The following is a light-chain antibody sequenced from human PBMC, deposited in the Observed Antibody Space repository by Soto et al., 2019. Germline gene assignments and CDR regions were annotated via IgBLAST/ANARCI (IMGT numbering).Light chain of an antibody. CDR3: SSFTNRVSWV. V-gene: IGLV2-14*01. CDR2: GVS. J-gene: IGLJ3*02. CDR1: STDVGGYNF. Sequence: QSALTQPASVSGSPGQSITISCTGTSTDVGGYNFVSWYQQYPGTAPKVLIYGVSNRPSGVSYRLSGSKSGNTASLTISGLQSEDEADYYCSSFTNRVSWVFGGGTKLTVL.